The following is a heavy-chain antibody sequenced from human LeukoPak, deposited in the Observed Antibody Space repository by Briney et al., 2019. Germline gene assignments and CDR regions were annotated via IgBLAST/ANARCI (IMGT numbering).Heavy chain of an antibody. D-gene: IGHD2-21*01. CDR1: GGAIRSHY. CDR3: GRDALVGHFSYYYMDV. CDR2: VSNSGST. V-gene: IGHV4-59*11. J-gene: IGHJ6*03. Sequence: SETLSLTCTVSGGAIRSHYWTWIQQSPVKGLEWIGDVSNSGSTSYNPSLKSRVTISIDTTKNQFSLKLRSVTAADTAVYYCGRDALVGHFSYYYMDVWGKGTTVTVSS.